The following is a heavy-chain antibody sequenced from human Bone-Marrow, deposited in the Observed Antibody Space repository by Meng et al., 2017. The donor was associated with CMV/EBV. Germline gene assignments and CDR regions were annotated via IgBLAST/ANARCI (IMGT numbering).Heavy chain of an antibody. CDR3: SREASGLEWLFEPNKMDV. J-gene: IGHJ6*02. CDR2: IYSGGST. CDR1: GFTVSSNY. D-gene: IGHD3-3*01. V-gene: IGHV3-53*01. Sequence: GGSLRLSCAASGFTVSSNYMSWVRQAPGKGLEWVSVIYSGGSTYYADSVKGGFTISRDNSKNTLYLQINSLRAEDTAVYYWSREASGLEWLFEPNKMDVWGQGTTVTVSS.